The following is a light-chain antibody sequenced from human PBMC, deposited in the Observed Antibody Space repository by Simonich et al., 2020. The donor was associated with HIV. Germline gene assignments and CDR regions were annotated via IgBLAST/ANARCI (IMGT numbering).Light chain of an antibody. CDR2: DAS. J-gene: IGKJ3*01. CDR3: QQRNNWPLFT. V-gene: IGKV3-11*01. Sequence: EIVLTQSPATLSLSPGESAAIFCLARQGVRSQLACYQQKPGQAPRLLIDDASNRATGIPARFSGSGSGSDFTLTVSSLEPEDFAVYYCQQRNNWPLFTFGPGTKVAIK. CDR1: QGVRSQ.